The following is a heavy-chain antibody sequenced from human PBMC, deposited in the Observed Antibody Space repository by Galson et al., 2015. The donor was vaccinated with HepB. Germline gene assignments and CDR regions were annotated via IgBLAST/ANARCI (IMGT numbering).Heavy chain of an antibody. V-gene: IGHV3-30-3*01. CDR1: GFTFSSYA. CDR3: ARDRWAGRGRGFDY. J-gene: IGHJ4*02. Sequence: SLRLSCAASGFTFSSYAMHWVRQAPGKGLEWVAVISYDGSNKYYADSVKGRFTISRDNSKNTLYLQMNSLRAEDTAVYYCARDRWAGRGRGFDYWGQGTLVTVSS. CDR2: ISYDGSNK. D-gene: IGHD1-26*01.